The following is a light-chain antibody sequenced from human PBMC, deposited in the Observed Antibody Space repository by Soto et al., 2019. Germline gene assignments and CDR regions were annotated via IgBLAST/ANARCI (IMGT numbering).Light chain of an antibody. CDR3: SSFTTSTTLYV. CDR1: NSDIGGYNY. V-gene: IGLV2-14*01. CDR2: EVS. Sequence: QSALTQPPSVCGSPGQSITISCTGTNSDIGGYNYVSWYQQHPGKVPKPIIFEVSTRPSGVSNRFSGSKSGNTASLTISGLQAEDEADYYCSSFTTSTTLYVFGTGTQVTVL. J-gene: IGLJ1*01.